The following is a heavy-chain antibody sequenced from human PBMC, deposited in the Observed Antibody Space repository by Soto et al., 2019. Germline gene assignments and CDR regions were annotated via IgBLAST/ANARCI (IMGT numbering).Heavy chain of an antibody. CDR1: GGSISSSSYY. V-gene: IGHV4-39*02. CDR2: IYYSGST. Sequence: PSETLSLTCTVSGGSISSSSYYWGWIRQPPGKGLEWIGSIYYSGSTYYNPSLKSRVTISVDTSKNQFSLKLSSVTAADTAVYYCARDRKRLDYWGQGTLVTVS. CDR3: ARDRKRLDY. J-gene: IGHJ4*02.